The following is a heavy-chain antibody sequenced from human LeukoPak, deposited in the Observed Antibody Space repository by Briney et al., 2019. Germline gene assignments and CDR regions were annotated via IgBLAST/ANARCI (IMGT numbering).Heavy chain of an antibody. CDR3: AKSRTYYFDY. Sequence: GGSLRLSCAASGFTFGNYAMRWVRQAPGKGLEWVSAISGSGGSTYYADSVKGRFTISRDNSKNTLYLQMNSLRAEDTAVYYCAKSRTYYFDYWGQGTLVTVSS. J-gene: IGHJ4*02. CDR2: ISGSGGST. CDR1: GFTFGNYA. V-gene: IGHV3-23*01.